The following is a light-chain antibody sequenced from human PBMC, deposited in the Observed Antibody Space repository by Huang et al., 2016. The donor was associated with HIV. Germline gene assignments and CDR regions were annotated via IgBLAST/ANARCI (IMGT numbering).Light chain of an antibody. J-gene: IGKJ1*01. V-gene: IGKV3-20*01. CDR3: QQYGLSPRT. Sequence: EIALTQSPGTLSLSPGERATLSCRARQSVSSNYLAWYQQKPGQAPRLLIYGATSRATGIPDRFSGSGSGTDFTLTISRLEPEDFAVYYCQQYGLSPRTFGQGTKVEIK. CDR1: QSVSSNY. CDR2: GAT.